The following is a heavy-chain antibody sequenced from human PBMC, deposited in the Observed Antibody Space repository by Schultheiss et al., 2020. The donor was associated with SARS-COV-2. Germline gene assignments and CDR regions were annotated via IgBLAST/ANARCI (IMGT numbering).Heavy chain of an antibody. V-gene: IGHV1-2*02. D-gene: IGHD4-17*01. J-gene: IGHJ5*02. CDR1: GGTFSSYA. Sequence: ASVKVSCKASGGTFSSYAISWVRQATGQGLEWMGWINPNSGGTNYAQKFQGRVTMTRDTSISTAYMELNRLRSDDTAVYYCASEESHGDYARYSNWFDPWGQGTLVTVSS. CDR3: ASEESHGDYARYSNWFDP. CDR2: INPNSGGT.